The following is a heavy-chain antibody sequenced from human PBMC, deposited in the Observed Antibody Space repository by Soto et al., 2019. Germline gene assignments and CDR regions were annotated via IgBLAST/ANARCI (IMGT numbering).Heavy chain of an antibody. CDR1: GFRFDNYA. V-gene: IGHV3-9*01. Sequence: PGGSLRLSCAASGFRFDNYAMHWVRQAPGKGLEWVTGISYNGGSIGYADSVKGRFSIPRDNAKNSLYLQMNSLRAEDTAFYYCARDVWSRASGPPDSWGQGTLVTVSS. CDR2: ISYNGGSI. J-gene: IGHJ4*02. CDR3: ARDVWSRASGPPDS. D-gene: IGHD3-10*01.